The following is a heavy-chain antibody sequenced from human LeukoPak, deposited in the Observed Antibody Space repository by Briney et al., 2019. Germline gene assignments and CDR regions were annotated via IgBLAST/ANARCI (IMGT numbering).Heavy chain of an antibody. CDR2: IKQDGGEI. J-gene: IGHJ4*02. Sequence: GGSLRLSCAASGFTFSSYWMSWVRQAPGKGLEWVANIKQDGGEIYYVDSVKGRFTISRDNAKNSLSLQMNSLRAEDTAVYYCARELAGRILWFGELYYFDYWGQGTLVTVSS. CDR1: GFTFSSYW. V-gene: IGHV3-7*01. D-gene: IGHD3-10*01. CDR3: ARELAGRILWFGELYYFDY.